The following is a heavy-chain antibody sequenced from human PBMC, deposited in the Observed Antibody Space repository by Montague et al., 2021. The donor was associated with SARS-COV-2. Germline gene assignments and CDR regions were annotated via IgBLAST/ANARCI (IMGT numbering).Heavy chain of an antibody. Sequence: SETLSLTCTVSGGSITSSNYFWGWIRQPPGKGLEWIGSIYFGGSTYYNPSLKSRVTISVDTSKNQFSLKLNSVTAADTAVYLCARALVKDGSGSETEGGFDSWGQGTLVTVSS. CDR3: ARALVKDGSGSETEGGFDS. CDR1: GGSITSSNYF. CDR2: IYFGGST. V-gene: IGHV4-39*07. J-gene: IGHJ5*01. D-gene: IGHD3-10*01.